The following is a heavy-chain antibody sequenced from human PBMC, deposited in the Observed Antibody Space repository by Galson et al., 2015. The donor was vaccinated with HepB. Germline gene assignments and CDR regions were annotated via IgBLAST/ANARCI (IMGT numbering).Heavy chain of an antibody. CDR3: ARDTIAAAHNWFDP. V-gene: IGHV1-2*06. CDR1: GYTFTGYY. D-gene: IGHD6-13*01. CDR2: INPNSGGT. Sequence: SVKVSCKASGYTFTGYYMHWVRQAPGQGLEWMGRINPNSGGTNYAQEFQGRVTMTRDTSISTAYMELSRLRSDDTAVYYCARDTIAAAHNWFDPWGQGTLVTVSS. J-gene: IGHJ5*02.